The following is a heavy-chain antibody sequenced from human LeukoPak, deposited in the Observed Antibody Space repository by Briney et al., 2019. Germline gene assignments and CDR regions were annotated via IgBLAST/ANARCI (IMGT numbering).Heavy chain of an antibody. D-gene: IGHD3-3*01. Sequence: SETLSLTCAVYGGSFSGYYWSWIRQPPGKGLEWIGYIYYSGSTNYNPSLKSRVTISVDTSKNQFSLKLSSVTAADTAVYYCARASDFWSGYYLDYWGQGTLVTVSS. CDR3: ARASDFWSGYYLDY. V-gene: IGHV4-59*01. J-gene: IGHJ4*02. CDR1: GGSFSGYY. CDR2: IYYSGST.